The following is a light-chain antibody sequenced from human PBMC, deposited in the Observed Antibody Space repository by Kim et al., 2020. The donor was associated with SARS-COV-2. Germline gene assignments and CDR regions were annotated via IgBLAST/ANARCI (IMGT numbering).Light chain of an antibody. V-gene: IGLV1-44*01. J-gene: IGLJ2*01. CDR3: AAWDDSLNGVV. CDR1: SSNIGSNT. CDR2: GNN. Sequence: GQRVTISCSGSSSNIGSNTVNWYQQLPRASPKVLIYGNNQRPSGVPDRFSGSKSGTSASLAISGLQSEDEADYYCAAWDDSLNGVVFGGGTELTVL.